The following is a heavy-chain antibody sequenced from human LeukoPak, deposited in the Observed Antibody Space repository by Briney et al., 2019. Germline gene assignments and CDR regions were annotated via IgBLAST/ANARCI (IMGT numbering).Heavy chain of an antibody. Sequence: ALVKVSCKASGYTFTDYYMHWVRQAPGQGFEWMGWINPNDGDTNYAQKFQGRVTMTRDTSISTAHMEVSRLRSDDTAVYYCARANFLYCSSSTCLFDYWGQGTLVTVSS. D-gene: IGHD2-2*01. V-gene: IGHV1-2*02. CDR1: GYTFTDYY. CDR3: ARANFLYCSSSTCLFDY. J-gene: IGHJ4*02. CDR2: INPNDGDT.